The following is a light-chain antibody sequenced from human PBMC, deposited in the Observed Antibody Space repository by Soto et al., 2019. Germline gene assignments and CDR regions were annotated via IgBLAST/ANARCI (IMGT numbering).Light chain of an antibody. CDR3: NSYTTTTSYV. V-gene: IGLV2-14*03. CDR2: DVT. J-gene: IGLJ1*01. CDR1: SSDVGAYRY. Sequence: QSSLTQPASVSGSPGQSITISCAGTSSDVGAYRYVSWYQQRPGKVPKLIIYDVTYRPSGVSNRFSGSKSGNTASLTISGLQAEDEADYYCNSYTTTTSYVFGTGTKVTVL.